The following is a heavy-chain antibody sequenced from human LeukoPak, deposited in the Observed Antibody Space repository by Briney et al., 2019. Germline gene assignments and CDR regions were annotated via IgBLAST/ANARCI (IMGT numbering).Heavy chain of an antibody. V-gene: IGHV3-30*02. CDR2: IRYDGSNK. J-gene: IGHJ4*02. CDR1: GFTFSSYG. D-gene: IGHD4-17*01. CDR3: ARPVDYGDYEGY. Sequence: GGSLRLSCAASGFTFSSYGMHWVRQAPGKGLEWVAFIRYDGSNKYYADSVKGRFTISRDNSKNTLYLQMNSLRAEDTAVYYCARPVDYGDYEGYWGQGTLVTVSS.